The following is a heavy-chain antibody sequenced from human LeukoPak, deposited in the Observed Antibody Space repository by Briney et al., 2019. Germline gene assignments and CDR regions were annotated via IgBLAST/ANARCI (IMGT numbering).Heavy chain of an antibody. V-gene: IGHV3-11*01. CDR3: VRATSAAGPFDS. CDR1: GFTFSDFY. J-gene: IGHJ4*02. Sequence: PGGSLRLSCAASGFTFSDFYMNWIRQAPGKGLEWISYISGSGTTVYFTDSVKGRFTISRDNAKNSLYLQMNSLRAEDTALYYCVRATSAAGPFDSWGRGTLVAVSS. CDR2: ISGSGTTV. D-gene: IGHD6-13*01.